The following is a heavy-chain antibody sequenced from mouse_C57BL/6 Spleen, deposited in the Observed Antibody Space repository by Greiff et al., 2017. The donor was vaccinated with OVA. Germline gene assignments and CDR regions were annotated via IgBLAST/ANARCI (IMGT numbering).Heavy chain of an antibody. CDR3: ARGYGNYY. D-gene: IGHD2-1*01. CDR2: ISDGGSYT. J-gene: IGHJ2*01. CDR1: GFTFSSYA. V-gene: IGHV5-4*03. Sequence: EVKLMESGGGLVKPGGSLKLSCAASGFTFSSYAMSWVRQTPEKRLEWVATISDGGSYTYYPDNVKGRFTISRDNAKNNLYLQMSHLKSEDTAMYYCARGYGNYYWGQGTTLTVSS.